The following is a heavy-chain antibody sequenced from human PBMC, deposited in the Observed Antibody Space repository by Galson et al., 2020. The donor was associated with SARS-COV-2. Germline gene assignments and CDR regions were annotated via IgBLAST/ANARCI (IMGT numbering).Heavy chain of an antibody. J-gene: IGHJ6*04. CDR2: IKTRSDAETT. D-gene: IGHD3-10*01. CDR1: GFTFSTAW. Sequence: GESLKISCAVSGFTFSTAWMIWDRQAPGKGLEWVGRIKTRSDAETTDYGAPVKGRFIISRDDSKDTLYLHMNSLRTEDTAVYYCAIRFGGLGYMDVWGKGTTVTVSS. V-gene: IGHV3-15*01. CDR3: AIRFGGLGYMDV.